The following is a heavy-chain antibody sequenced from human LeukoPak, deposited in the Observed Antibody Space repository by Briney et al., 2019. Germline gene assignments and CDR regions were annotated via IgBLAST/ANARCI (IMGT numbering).Heavy chain of an antibody. V-gene: IGHV1-2*02. J-gene: IGHJ1*01. CDR1: GYTFTSYG. CDR3: ARDLRMATIIDHTQQ. Sequence: ASVKVSCKASGYTFTSYGISWVRQAPGQGLEWMGWINPNSGDTKYQGRVTVTRDTSISTVYMELTRLRSDDTAVYYCARDLRMATIIDHTQQWGQGTLVTVSS. D-gene: IGHD5-24*01. CDR2: INPNSGDT.